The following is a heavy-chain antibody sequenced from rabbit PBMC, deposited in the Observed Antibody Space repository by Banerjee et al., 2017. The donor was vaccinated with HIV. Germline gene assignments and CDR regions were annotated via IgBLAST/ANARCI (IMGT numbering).Heavy chain of an antibody. CDR1: GFDLSSYYY. CDR2: IYISSDTT. V-gene: IGHV1S40*01. J-gene: IGHJ4*01. Sequence: QSLEESGGDLVKPGASLTLTCTASGFDLSSYYYMCWARQAPGKGLEWIGCIYISSDTTWYARWAKGRFTIAKTSSTTVTLQMASLTAADTATYFCARDPYSSGWGGSLWGPGTLVTVS. CDR3: ARDPYSSGWGGSL. D-gene: IGHD4-1*01.